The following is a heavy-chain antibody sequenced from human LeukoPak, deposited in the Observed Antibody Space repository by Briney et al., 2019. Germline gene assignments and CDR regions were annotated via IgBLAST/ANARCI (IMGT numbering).Heavy chain of an antibody. CDR1: GFTFSSYG. Sequence: PGRSLRLSCAASGFTFSSYGMHWVRQAPGKGLEWVAVIWYDGSNKDYADSVKGRFTISRDNSKNTLYLQMNSLRAEDTAVYYCAKEHSGYDLGYFDYWGQGTLVSVSS. CDR2: IWYDGSNK. J-gene: IGHJ4*02. CDR3: AKEHSGYDLGYFDY. D-gene: IGHD5-12*01. V-gene: IGHV3-33*06.